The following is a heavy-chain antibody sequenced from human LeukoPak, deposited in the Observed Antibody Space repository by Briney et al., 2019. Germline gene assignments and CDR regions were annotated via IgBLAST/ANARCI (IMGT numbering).Heavy chain of an antibody. CDR2: ISISGTII. CDR3: ARVYYDSSGYYDY. CDR1: GFSLGSST. V-gene: IGHV3-48*01. D-gene: IGHD3-22*01. J-gene: IGHJ4*02. Sequence: GGSLRLSCAASGFSLGSSTLNWVRQAPGKGLEWVSYISISGTIIYYADSVKGRFTISRDNAKNSLYLQMNSLSTEDTAVYYCARVYYDSSGYYDYWGQGTLVTVSS.